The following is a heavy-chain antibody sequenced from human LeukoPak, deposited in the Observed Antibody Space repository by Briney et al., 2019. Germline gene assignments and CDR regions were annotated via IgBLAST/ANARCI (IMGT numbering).Heavy chain of an antibody. CDR2: IIPIFGTA. D-gene: IGHD3-3*01. V-gene: IGHV1-69*05. CDR3: ARASLGDDFWSGYYFDY. J-gene: IGHJ4*02. CDR1: GYTFTSYA. Sequence: GASVKVSCKASGYTFTSYAISWVRQAPGQGLEWMGRIIPIFGTANYAQKFQGRVTITTDESTSTAYMELSSLRSEDTAVYYCARASLGDDFWSGYYFDYWGQGTLVTVSS.